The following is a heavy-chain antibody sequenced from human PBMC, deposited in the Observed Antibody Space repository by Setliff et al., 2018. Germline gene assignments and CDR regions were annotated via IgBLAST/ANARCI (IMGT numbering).Heavy chain of an antibody. V-gene: IGHV4-38-2*02. CDR2: VRHRGGT. J-gene: IGHJ3*02. CDR1: GYSISSGYY. CDR3: ARDPYNWNYGDAFDI. D-gene: IGHD1-7*01. Sequence: PSETLSLTCAVSGYSISSGYYWGWIRQPPGKGLEWLGSVRHRGGTYYNPSLKSRVTISVDTSKNQFSLKLSSVTAADTAVYYCARDPYNWNYGDAFDIWGQGTMVTVSS.